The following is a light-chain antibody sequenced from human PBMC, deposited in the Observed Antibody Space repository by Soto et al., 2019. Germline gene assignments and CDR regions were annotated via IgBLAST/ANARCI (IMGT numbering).Light chain of an antibody. CDR1: QVISSY. CDR2: AAS. V-gene: IGKV1-9*01. J-gene: IGKJ5*01. Sequence: DIQLTQAPSFLSSCSLDIVTITCRASQVISSYLAWYQQKPGRAPKLLIYAASTLQSGVPSRFSGSGSGTEFTLTITSLQPEDFATYYCQQLNSFPITFGQGTRLEIK. CDR3: QQLNSFPIT.